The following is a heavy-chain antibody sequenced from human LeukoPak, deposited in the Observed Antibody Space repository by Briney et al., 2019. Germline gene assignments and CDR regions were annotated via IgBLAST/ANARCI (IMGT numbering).Heavy chain of an antibody. CDR1: GFTFSTYW. V-gene: IGHV3-74*01. D-gene: IGHD6-13*01. J-gene: IGHJ4*02. Sequence: GGSLRLSCAASGFTFSTYWIHWVRQAPGKGLVWVSRINSDGSGTGYADSVKGRFTISRDNAKNTLYLQMNSLRVEDTAVYYCVGDSSKRYYDFWGQGSLVTVSS. CDR2: INSDGSGT. CDR3: VGDSSKRYYDF.